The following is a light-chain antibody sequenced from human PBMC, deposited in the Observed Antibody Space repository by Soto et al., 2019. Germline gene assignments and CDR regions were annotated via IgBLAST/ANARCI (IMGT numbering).Light chain of an antibody. Sequence: QSALTQPASVSGSAGQSITISCTGTTSFVGTYNFVSWYQQHPGKAPQVLIYEGTKRPSGVSNRFSGSTSGSTASLTISGLQTEDEADYYCGTWDSSLSAGVFGTGTNVTVL. CDR2: EGT. V-gene: IGLV2-23*01. CDR1: TSFVGTYNF. J-gene: IGLJ1*01. CDR3: GTWDSSLSAGV.